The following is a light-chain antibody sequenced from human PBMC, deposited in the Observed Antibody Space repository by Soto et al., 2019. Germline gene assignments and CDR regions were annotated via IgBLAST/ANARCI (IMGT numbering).Light chain of an antibody. CDR2: AAS. J-gene: IGKJ4*01. CDR1: QDINIY. V-gene: IGKV1-27*01. CDR3: QKYDGAPLT. Sequence: DIQMTQSPSSLSASVGDRVTITCRAGQDINIYLAWYQQKPGKVPKLLISAASTLQSGVPSRFSGSGSGTAFTLTISSLPPDDVATYYCQKYDGAPLTFGGGTKVEIK.